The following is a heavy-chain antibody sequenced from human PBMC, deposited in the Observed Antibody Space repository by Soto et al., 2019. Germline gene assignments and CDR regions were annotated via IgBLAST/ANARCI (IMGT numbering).Heavy chain of an antibody. D-gene: IGHD3-16*01. J-gene: IGHJ4*02. Sequence: QVQLQESGPGLVKPSQTLSLTCTVSGDSISSGGYRWSWIRQHPGEGLEWIGFMYNSGSTSYNPSLKSRATISVDTSTNQFSLNLMSVTAADTAVYYCARGGDTTKVDFWGQGTLVTVSS. CDR3: ARGGDTTKVDF. CDR2: MYNSGST. V-gene: IGHV4-31*03. CDR1: GDSISSGGYR.